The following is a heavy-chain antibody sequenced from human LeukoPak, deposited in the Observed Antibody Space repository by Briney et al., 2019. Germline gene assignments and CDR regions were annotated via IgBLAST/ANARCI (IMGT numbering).Heavy chain of an antibody. J-gene: IGHJ6*03. Sequence: PGESLKTSCKGSGYSFTSYWIGWVRQIPGKGLELMGIIYPGDSDTRYSPSFQGQVTISADKSISTAYLQWSSLKASDTAMYYCARRRIVVVPAANLGDYYYYYYMDVWGKGTTVTVSS. CDR2: IYPGDSDT. D-gene: IGHD2-2*01. CDR1: GYSFTSYW. V-gene: IGHV5-51*01. CDR3: ARRRIVVVPAANLGDYYYYYYMDV.